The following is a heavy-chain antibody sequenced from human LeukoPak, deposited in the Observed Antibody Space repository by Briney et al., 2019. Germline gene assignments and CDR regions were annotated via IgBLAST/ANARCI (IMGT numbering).Heavy chain of an antibody. Sequence: GGSLRLSCVASGFTFSSYSLSWVRQAPGKGLQWISTISSGAGSTFYADSVKGRFTISKDTSENTLSLHMNSLRPEDTAVYYCVKGGASSSEGGWGQGPLVTVSS. V-gene: IGHV3-23*01. CDR2: ISSGAGST. D-gene: IGHD6-6*01. J-gene: IGHJ4*02. CDR1: GFTFSSYS. CDR3: VKGGASSSEGG.